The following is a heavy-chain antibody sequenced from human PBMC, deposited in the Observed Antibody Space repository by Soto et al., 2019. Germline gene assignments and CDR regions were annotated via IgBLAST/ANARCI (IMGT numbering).Heavy chain of an antibody. Sequence: PGGSLRLACAASGFSCRDTWMIWVRLAPGKGLEWVGRIRSKSDGETTEYAAPVKDRFTISRDGSENTRYLLMNSLKSDDTAVYYCPTASQFSGAFYDHWAHGTQVSVSS. CDR2: IRSKSDGETT. CDR3: PTASQFSGAFYDH. J-gene: IGHJ4*01. D-gene: IGHD2-21*02. V-gene: IGHV3-15*01. CDR1: GFSCRDTW.